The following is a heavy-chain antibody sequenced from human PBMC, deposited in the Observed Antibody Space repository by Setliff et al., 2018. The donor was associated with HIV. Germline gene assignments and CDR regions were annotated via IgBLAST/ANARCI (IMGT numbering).Heavy chain of an antibody. D-gene: IGHD2-8*02. J-gene: IGHJ4*02. CDR3: AKSLLVAGNDY. Sequence: SCAASGFTFSSYSMNWVRQAPGEGLEWVSAISSGGEIMFYADSVKGRFTISRDNSKNTLYLQMISLRADDTAVYYCAKSLLVAGNDYWGQGTLVTVSS. CDR1: GFTFSSYS. V-gene: IGHV3-23*01. CDR2: ISSGGEIM.